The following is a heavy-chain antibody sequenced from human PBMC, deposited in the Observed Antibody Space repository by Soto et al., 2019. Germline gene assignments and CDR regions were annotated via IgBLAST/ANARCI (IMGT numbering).Heavy chain of an antibody. D-gene: IGHD6-13*01. V-gene: IGHV1-24*01. J-gene: IGHJ4*02. CDR3: ARGIAAAGRLDY. CDR1: GYTLTELS. CDR2: FDPEDGET. Sequence: ASVKVSCKVSGYTLTELSMHWVRQAPGKGLEWMGGFDPEDGETIYAQKFQGRVTITADESTSTAYMELSSLRSEDTAVYYCARGIAAAGRLDYWGQGTLVTVSS.